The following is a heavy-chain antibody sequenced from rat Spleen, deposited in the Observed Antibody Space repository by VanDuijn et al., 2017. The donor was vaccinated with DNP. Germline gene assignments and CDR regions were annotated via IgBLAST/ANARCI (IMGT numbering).Heavy chain of an antibody. CDR1: GFSFSKYY. V-gene: IGHV5-22*01. D-gene: IGHD1-11*01. CDR2: ISNSGDRT. Sequence: EVQLVESGGGLVQPGRSLKLSCAASGFSFSKYYMAWVRQAPKKGLEWVASISNSGDRTYYSDSVNGRFTISRDNVKSSLYLQMNSLKSEDTATYYCARAPELDFDFWGQGVMVTVSS. J-gene: IGHJ2*01. CDR3: ARAPELDFDF.